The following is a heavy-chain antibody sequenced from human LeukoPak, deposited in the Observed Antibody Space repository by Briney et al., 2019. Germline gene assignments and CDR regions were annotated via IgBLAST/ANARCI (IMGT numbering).Heavy chain of an antibody. J-gene: IGHJ4*02. Sequence: GSLRLSCAASGFTFSSYSMNWVRQAPGKGLEWVSYISSSSSTIYYADSVKGRFTISRDNAKNSLYLQMNSLRAEDTAVYYCARGRRGAAGTCDYWGQGTLVTVSS. CDR2: ISSSSSTI. CDR3: ARGRRGAAGTCDY. V-gene: IGHV3-48*01. CDR1: GFTFSSYS. D-gene: IGHD6-13*01.